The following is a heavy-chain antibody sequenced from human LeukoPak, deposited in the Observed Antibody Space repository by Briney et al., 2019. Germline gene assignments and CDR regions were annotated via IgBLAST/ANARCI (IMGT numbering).Heavy chain of an antibody. J-gene: IGHJ4*02. Sequence: GGSLRLSCAASGFTFRNYWMGWVRQAPGKGLEWVANTKPDGSAEYYADSVRGRFTTSRDNANNFLYLQMNSLRAEDTAVYYCARGGGLNTNFDYWGQGTLVTVSS. CDR2: TKPDGSAE. D-gene: IGHD2-15*01. CDR3: ARGGGLNTNFDY. CDR1: GFTFRNYW. V-gene: IGHV3-7*01.